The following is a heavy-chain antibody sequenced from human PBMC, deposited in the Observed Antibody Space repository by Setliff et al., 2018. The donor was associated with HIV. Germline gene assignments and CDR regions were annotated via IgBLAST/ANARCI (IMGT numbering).Heavy chain of an antibody. J-gene: IGHJ4*02. V-gene: IGHV4-59*01. CDR2: IYYIGNT. Sequence: SQTLSLTCAVSGGSINSYYWSWIRQPPGKGLEWIGYIYYIGNTNYNPSLKSRVTISVDTSKNQFSLKLSSVTAADTAVYYCARVRGSSYFGTFDYWGQGALVTVSS. CDR3: ARVRGSSYFGTFDY. D-gene: IGHD1-26*01. CDR1: GGSINSYY.